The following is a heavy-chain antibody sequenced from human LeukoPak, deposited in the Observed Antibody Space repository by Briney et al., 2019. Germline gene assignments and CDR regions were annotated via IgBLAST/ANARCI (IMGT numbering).Heavy chain of an antibody. CDR2: ISSSSSLI. Sequence: GGPLRLSCAASGFIFSSFRMNWVRQAPGKGLQCVSSISSSSSLIYYADSMKGRFTVSRDNAKNSLFLQLNSLRAEDTAVYYCARNYYDSSGYYYAFDYWGQGTLVTVSS. V-gene: IGHV3-21*01. CDR1: GFIFSSFR. CDR3: ARNYYDSSGYYYAFDY. J-gene: IGHJ4*02. D-gene: IGHD3-22*01.